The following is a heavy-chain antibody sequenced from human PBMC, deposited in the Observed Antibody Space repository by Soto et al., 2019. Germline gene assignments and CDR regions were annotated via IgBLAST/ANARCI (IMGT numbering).Heavy chain of an antibody. CDR3: ASTYSSSWYWFDP. CDR2: IFSNDEK. D-gene: IGHD6-13*01. Sequence: QVTVKESGPVLVKPTETLTLTCTVSGFSPSNAGLGVSWIRQPPGKALEWLAHIFSNDEKSYSTSLKSRLTISRDTSKSQVVLTMTNMDPVDTATYYCASTYSSSWYWFDPWGQGTLVTVSS. J-gene: IGHJ5*02. CDR1: GFSPSNAGLG. V-gene: IGHV2-26*04.